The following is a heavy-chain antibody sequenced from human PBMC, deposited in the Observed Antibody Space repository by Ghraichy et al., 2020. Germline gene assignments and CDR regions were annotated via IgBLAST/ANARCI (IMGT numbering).Heavy chain of an antibody. D-gene: IGHD2-15*01. CDR3: ARAGYCSGGSCYSLNGYYYYYYGMDV. CDR2: INPNSGGT. Sequence: ASVKVSCKASGYTFTGYYMHWVRQAPGQGLEWMGWINPNSGGTNYAQKFQGWVTMTRDTSISTAYMELSRLRSDDTAVYYCARAGYCSGGSCYSLNGYYYYYYGMDVWGQGTTVTVSS. J-gene: IGHJ6*02. V-gene: IGHV1-2*04. CDR1: GYTFTGYY.